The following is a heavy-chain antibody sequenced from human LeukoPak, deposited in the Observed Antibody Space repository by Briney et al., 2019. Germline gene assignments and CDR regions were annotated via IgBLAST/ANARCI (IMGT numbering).Heavy chain of an antibody. V-gene: IGHV3-23*01. J-gene: IGHJ3*02. CDR3: ARDLRGDSAAFDI. Sequence: PGGSLRLSCAASGFTFSSYAMSWVRQAPGKGLEWVSAISGSGGSTYYANSVKGRFTISRDNAKNSLDLQMNSLRAEDTAVYYCARDLRGDSAAFDIWGQGTMVTVSS. CDR2: ISGSGGST. CDR1: GFTFSSYA. D-gene: IGHD4-17*01.